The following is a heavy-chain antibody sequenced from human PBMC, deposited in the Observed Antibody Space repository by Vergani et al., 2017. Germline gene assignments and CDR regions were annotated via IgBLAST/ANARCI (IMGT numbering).Heavy chain of an antibody. CDR3: AREEPGDYNVNLDY. CDR1: GFTFSSYA. D-gene: IGHD4-17*01. V-gene: IGHV3-30-3*01. Sequence: QVQLVESGGGVVQPGRSLRLSCAASGFTFSSYAMHWVRQAPGKGLEWVAVRSYDGSNKYYADSVKGRFTISRDNSKNTLYLQMNSLSAEDTAVYYCAREEPGDYNVNLDYWGRGTLVTVSS. J-gene: IGHJ4*02. CDR2: RSYDGSNK.